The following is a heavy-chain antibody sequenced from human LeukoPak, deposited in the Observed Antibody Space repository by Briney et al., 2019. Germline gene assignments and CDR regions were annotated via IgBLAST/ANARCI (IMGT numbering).Heavy chain of an antibody. CDR3: ARRWVWDSSGWDYFDY. CDR2: IYYSGST. D-gene: IGHD6-19*01. Sequence: SETLSLTCTVSGGSISSSSYYWGWIRQPPGKGLEWIGSIYYSGSTYYNPSLKSRVTISVGTSKKQFSLKLSPVTAADTAVYYCARRWVWDSSGWDYFDYWGQGTLVTVSS. CDR1: GGSISSSSYY. J-gene: IGHJ4*02. V-gene: IGHV4-39*01.